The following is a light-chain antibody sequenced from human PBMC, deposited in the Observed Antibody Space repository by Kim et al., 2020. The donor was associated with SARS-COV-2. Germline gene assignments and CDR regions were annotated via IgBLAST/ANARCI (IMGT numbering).Light chain of an antibody. J-gene: IGLJ1*01. V-gene: IGLV2-14*03. CDR2: DVS. Sequence: GPSITIACTGTSSDIGAFNYVSWFQQHPGRAPKLLIYDVSGRPSGISNRFSGSTSGYTASLTISGLQAEDEDDYYCSSYTTANTRLFGAGTKVTVL. CDR3: SSYTTANTRL. CDR1: SSDIGAFNY.